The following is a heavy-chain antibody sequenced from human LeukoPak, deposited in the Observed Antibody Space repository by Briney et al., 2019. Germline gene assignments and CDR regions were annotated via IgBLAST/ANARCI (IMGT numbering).Heavy chain of an antibody. V-gene: IGHV3-15*01. CDR2: IKSKTDGGTT. CDR3: TSPGCGTTPTP. J-gene: IGHJ5*02. Sequence: PGGSLRLSCAASGFTFSNAWMSWVRQAPGKGLEWVGRIKSKTDGGTTDYAAPVKGRFPISRDDSKNTLYLQMNSLKTEDTAVYYCTSPGCGTTPTPWGQGTLVTVSS. CDR1: GFTFSNAW. D-gene: IGHD1-7*01.